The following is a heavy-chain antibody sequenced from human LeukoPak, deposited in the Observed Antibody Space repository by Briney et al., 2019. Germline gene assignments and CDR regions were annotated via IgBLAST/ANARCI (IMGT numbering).Heavy chain of an antibody. Sequence: GGSLRLSCAASAFSINNFWMHWVSQGPGKGLEWVSRINKDATITTYADSVKGRFTVSRDNVKNMVYLDMNGLRGDDTAVYYCARSGIGRAFDIWGQGATVTVSS. V-gene: IGHV3-74*03. CDR3: ARSGIGRAFDI. J-gene: IGHJ3*02. CDR1: AFSINNFW. CDR2: INKDATIT. D-gene: IGHD3-10*01.